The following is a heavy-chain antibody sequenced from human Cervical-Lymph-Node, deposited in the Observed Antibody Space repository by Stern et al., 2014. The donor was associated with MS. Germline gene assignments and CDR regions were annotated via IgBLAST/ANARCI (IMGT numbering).Heavy chain of an antibody. Sequence: QMQLVQSGAEVKKPGASVKVSCKASGYTFTSYDINWVRQATGQGLEWMGWMNPNSGNTGYAQKFQGRVTMTRNPSISTAYMELSSLRSEDTAVYYCARGRYCSSTSCDTNWFDPWGQGTLVTVSS. D-gene: IGHD2-2*02. CDR2: MNPNSGNT. CDR3: ARGRYCSSTSCDTNWFDP. CDR1: GYTFTSYD. V-gene: IGHV1-8*01. J-gene: IGHJ5*02.